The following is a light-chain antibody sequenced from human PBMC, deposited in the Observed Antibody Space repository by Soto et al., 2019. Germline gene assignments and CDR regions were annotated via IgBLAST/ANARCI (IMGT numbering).Light chain of an antibody. CDR1: QDISNY. Sequence: DIQMTQSPSSLSASVGDRITITCRASQDISNYLAWYQQKPGKVPKLLISGASTLQSGVPSRFSGSGSGTDFTLTISSLQPEDVATYYCQKYNSAPRMFGQGTKVDIK. J-gene: IGKJ1*01. CDR2: GAS. V-gene: IGKV1-27*01. CDR3: QKYNSAPRM.